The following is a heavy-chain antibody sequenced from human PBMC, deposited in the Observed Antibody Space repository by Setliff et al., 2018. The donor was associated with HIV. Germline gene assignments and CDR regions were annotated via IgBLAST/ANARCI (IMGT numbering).Heavy chain of an antibody. Sequence: GGSLRLSCAASGFRFQDYAMHWVRRAPGKALEWVSSLSWISYTIGYADSVKGRFTISRYNAKNSLSLQMDGLRAEDTAIYYCARLNWGPWGPGTLVTVSS. CDR2: LSWISYTI. CDR3: ARLNWGP. CDR1: GFRFQDYA. D-gene: IGHD7-27*01. V-gene: IGHV3-9*01. J-gene: IGHJ5*02.